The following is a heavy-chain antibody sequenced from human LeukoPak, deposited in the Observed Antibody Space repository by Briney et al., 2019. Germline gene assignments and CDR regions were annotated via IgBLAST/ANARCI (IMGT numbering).Heavy chain of an antibody. CDR3: ARHGTSGIYRRPFDI. D-gene: IGHD1-26*01. V-gene: IGHV4-59*08. J-gene: IGHJ3*02. Sequence: NPSETLSRTCTVSGGSMSSYYWSWIRQPPGKGLEWIGYIYDSGSTNYNPSLKSRVTISVDTSNNQFSLKLNSVTAADTAVYYCARHGTSGIYRRPFDIWGQGTMVTVSS. CDR1: GGSMSSYY. CDR2: IYDSGST.